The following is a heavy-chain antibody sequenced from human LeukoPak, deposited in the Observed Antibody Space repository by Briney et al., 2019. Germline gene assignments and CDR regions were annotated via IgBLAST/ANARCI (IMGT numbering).Heavy chain of an antibody. J-gene: IGHJ6*03. CDR1: GFTFSIYS. D-gene: IGHD6-13*01. Sequence: GGSLRLSCTASGFTFSIYSMNWVRQAPGRGLEWVSYISSGSSDIFYADSVKGRFTISRDNSKNTLYLQMNSLRAEDTAVYYCAKDQVWAAAGPPYYMDVWGKGTTVTVSS. CDR3: AKDQVWAAAGPPYYMDV. CDR2: ISSGSSDI. V-gene: IGHV3-21*01.